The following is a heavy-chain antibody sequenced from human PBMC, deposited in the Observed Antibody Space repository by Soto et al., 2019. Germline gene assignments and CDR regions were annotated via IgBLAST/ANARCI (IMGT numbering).Heavy chain of an antibody. J-gene: IGHJ4*02. V-gene: IGHV3-33*01. CDR1: GFTFSSYG. CDR2: IWYDGSKK. CDR3: ARESDAPMVN. Sequence: QVQLVESGGGVVQPGRSLRLSCEASGFTFSSYGMHWVRQAPGKGLEGVAVIWYDGSKKYYADSVKGRFTISRDNSKNTLYLQMNSLRAEDTAVYYCARESDAPMVNLGQGTLVTVSS. D-gene: IGHD5-18*01.